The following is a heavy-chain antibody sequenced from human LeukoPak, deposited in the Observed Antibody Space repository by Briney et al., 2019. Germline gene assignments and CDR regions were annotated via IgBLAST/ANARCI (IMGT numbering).Heavy chain of an antibody. CDR3: AKDTQLLWFGELST. D-gene: IGHD3-10*01. V-gene: IGHV3-9*01. Sequence: GGSLRLSCAASGFTFDDYTMHWVRQAPGKGLEWVSGISWNSGSIGYADSVKGRFTISRDNAKNSLYLQMNSLRAEDTALYYCAKDTQLLWFGELSTWGQGTLVTVSS. CDR2: ISWNSGSI. CDR1: GFTFDDYT. J-gene: IGHJ5*02.